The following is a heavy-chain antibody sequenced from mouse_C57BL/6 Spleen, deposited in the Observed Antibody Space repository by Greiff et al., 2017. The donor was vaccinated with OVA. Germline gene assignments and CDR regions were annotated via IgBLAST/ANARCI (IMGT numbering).Heavy chain of an antibody. J-gene: IGHJ3*01. V-gene: IGHV1-62-2*01. CDR1: GYTFTEYT. Sequence: QVQLQQSGAELVKPGASVKLSCKASGYTFTEYTIHWVKQRSGQGLEWIGWFYPGSGSIKYNEKFKDKATLTADKSSSTVYMELSRLTSEDSAVYFCARHEAVYYGSSLSWFAYWGQGTLVTVSA. CDR3: ARHEAVYYGSSLSWFAY. D-gene: IGHD1-1*01. CDR2: FYPGSGSI.